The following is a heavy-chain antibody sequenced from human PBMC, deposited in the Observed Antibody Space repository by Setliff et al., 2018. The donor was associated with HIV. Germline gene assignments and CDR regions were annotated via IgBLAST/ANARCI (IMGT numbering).Heavy chain of an antibody. CDR2: IKSKIDGETT. CDR1: GFTFSDAW. D-gene: IGHD3-22*01. V-gene: IGHV3-15*01. CDR3: IWSGSSGLYYFDH. Sequence: PGGSLRLSCAGSGFTFSDAWITWVRQAPGKGLEWLGRIKSKIDGETTDYAAPVKGRFTISRDDSKNTVYLHMNSLKTEDTAVYYCIWSGSSGLYYFDHWGQGTLVTVLL. J-gene: IGHJ4*02.